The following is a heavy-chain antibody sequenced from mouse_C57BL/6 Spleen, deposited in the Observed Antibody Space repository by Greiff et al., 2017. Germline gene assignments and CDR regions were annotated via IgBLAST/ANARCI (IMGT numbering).Heavy chain of an antibody. J-gene: IGHJ3*01. CDR3: ARGSSGGGFAH. V-gene: IGHV1-52*01. CDR2: IDPSDSET. Sequence: QVQLQQPGAELVRPGSSVKLSCKASGYTFTSYWMHWVKQRPIQGLEWIGNIDPSDSETHYNQKFKDKATLTVDKSSSTAYMQLRSLTSEDSAVXCCARGSSGGGFAHWGEGALVTVSA. D-gene: IGHD3-2*02. CDR1: GYTFTSYW.